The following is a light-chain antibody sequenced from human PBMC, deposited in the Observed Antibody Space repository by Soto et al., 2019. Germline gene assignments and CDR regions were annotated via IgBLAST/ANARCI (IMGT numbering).Light chain of an antibody. J-gene: IGLJ1*01. CDR3: SSYTSSSTTV. CDR2: EVS. V-gene: IGLV2-14*01. Sequence: QSALTQPASVSGSTGQSITISCTGTSSDVGGYNYVSWYQQHPGKAPKLMIYEVSNRPSGVSNRFSGSKSGNTASLTISGLQAEDETDYYCSSYTSSSTTVFGTGTKLTV. CDR1: SSDVGGYNY.